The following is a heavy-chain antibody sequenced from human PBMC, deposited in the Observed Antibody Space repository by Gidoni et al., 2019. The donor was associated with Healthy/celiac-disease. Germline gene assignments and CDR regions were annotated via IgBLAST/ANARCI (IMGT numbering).Heavy chain of an antibody. CDR2: IGTAGDT. CDR1: GFTFSSYD. D-gene: IGHD5-12*01. CDR3: ARGGRYGMDV. J-gene: IGHJ6*02. V-gene: IGHV3-13*01. Sequence: EVQLVESGGVLVQPGGSLRLSSVASGFTFSSYDIHWVRQDTGKGLEWVSAIGTAGDTDYPGSVKGRFTISRENAKNSMYLQMNSLRAGDTAVYYCARGGRYGMDVWGQGTTVSVSS.